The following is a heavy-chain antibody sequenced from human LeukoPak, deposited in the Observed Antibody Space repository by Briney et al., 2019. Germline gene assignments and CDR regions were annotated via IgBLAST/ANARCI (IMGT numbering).Heavy chain of an antibody. V-gene: IGHV3-15*01. Sequence: GGSLRLSCAASGFTFSNAWMSWVRQAPGKGLEWVGRIKSNTDGGTTDYTAPVKGRLTISRDDSKNTLYLQMNSLKTEDTAVYYCTTGPFDYYGSASYLANGMDVWGQGTTVTVSS. CDR1: GFTFSNAW. CDR2: IKSNTDGGTT. D-gene: IGHD3-10*01. CDR3: TTGPFDYYGSASYLANGMDV. J-gene: IGHJ6*02.